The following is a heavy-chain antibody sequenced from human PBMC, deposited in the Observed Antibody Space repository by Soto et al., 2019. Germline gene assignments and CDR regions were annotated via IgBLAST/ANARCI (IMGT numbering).Heavy chain of an antibody. Sequence: GLPLRLSCRAAGFTVSGNSLSWIRQEPGKGLEWVSYIFTDGSTYYADSVRGRFTISRDNSKNTLYLQMNNLRADDTAVYYCARDGGSGTPVAGTQDRYNYYGMDVWGQGTTVTVSS. CDR3: ARDGGSGTPVAGTQDRYNYYGMDV. CDR1: GFTVSGNS. V-gene: IGHV3-53*01. CDR2: IFTDGST. D-gene: IGHD6-19*01. J-gene: IGHJ6*02.